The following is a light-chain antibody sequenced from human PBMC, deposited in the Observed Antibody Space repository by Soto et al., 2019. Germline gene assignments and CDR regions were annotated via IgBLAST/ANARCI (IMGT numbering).Light chain of an antibody. CDR3: QQANTFPYT. CDR2: AAS. CDR1: QVISSW. Sequence: DIPMTQSPSSVSASVGGRVTITCRTSQVISSWLAWYQQKPGKAPKLLIYAASSLQSGVPPRFSGSGSGTDFTLTISSLQPEDFATYYCQQANTFPYTFGQGTKLEIK. V-gene: IGKV1D-12*01. J-gene: IGKJ2*01.